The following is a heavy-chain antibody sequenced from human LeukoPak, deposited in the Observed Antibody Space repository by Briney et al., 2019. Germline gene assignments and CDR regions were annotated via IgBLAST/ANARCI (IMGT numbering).Heavy chain of an antibody. J-gene: IGHJ4*02. V-gene: IGHV4-34*01. CDR1: GGSFSGYY. D-gene: IGHD5-18*01. CDR3: ARDVDTAEYFDY. Sequence: SETLSLTCAVYGGSFSGYYWSWICQPPGKGLEWIGEINHSGSTNYKPSLKSRVTISVDTSKNQFSLKLSSVTAADTAVYYCARDVDTAEYFDYWGQGTLVTVSS. CDR2: INHSGST.